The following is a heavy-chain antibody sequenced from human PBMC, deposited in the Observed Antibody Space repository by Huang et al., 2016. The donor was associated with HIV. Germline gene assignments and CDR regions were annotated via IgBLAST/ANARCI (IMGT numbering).Heavy chain of an antibody. CDR3: AHRYIPPSLRSGFDAFDI. CDR2: IYWNDEK. V-gene: IGHV2-5*01. J-gene: IGHJ3*02. D-gene: IGHD2-2*02. Sequence: RWIRQPPGKALEWLALIYWNDEKRYNPLLRNRLSITRDTSKRQVVLRLTNVNPVDIATYHCAHRYIPPSLRSGFDAFDIWGQGTMVAVSS.